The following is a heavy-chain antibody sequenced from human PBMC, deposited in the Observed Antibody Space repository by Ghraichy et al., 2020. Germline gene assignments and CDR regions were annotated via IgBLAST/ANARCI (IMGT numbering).Heavy chain of an antibody. V-gene: IGHV3-53*01. Sequence: LSLTCAASGFTVSSNYMSWVRQAPGKGLEWVSVIYSGGSTYYADSVKGRFTISRDNSKNTLYLQMNSLRAEDTAVYYCARGKSGYSSGGDAFDIWGQGTMVTVSS. CDR2: IYSGGST. CDR3: ARGKSGYSSGGDAFDI. J-gene: IGHJ3*02. CDR1: GFTVSSNY. D-gene: IGHD6-19*01.